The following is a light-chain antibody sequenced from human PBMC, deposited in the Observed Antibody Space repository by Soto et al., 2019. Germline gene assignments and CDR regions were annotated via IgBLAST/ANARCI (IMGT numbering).Light chain of an antibody. V-gene: IGKV3-11*01. CDR2: DAS. Sequence: ESVLTQSPATLSLSPGERATLSCRASQSVSSYLFWYQQKPGQAPRLLIYDASNRATGIPARFSGSGSGTDFNLTISRLEHEDFAVYYCQQRSNWPLTFGGGTKVEIK. CDR1: QSVSSY. CDR3: QQRSNWPLT. J-gene: IGKJ4*01.